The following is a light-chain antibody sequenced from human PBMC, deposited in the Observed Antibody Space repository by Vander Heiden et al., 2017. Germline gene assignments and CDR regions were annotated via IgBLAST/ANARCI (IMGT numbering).Light chain of an antibody. CDR1: SGHRTYI. Sequence: QPVLPQSSSASPSLGSPVKLTSTLSSGHRTYIIAWHRPQQGQAPQYLLNLEGSGSYSRRSGIPDRFSGSSSGSDRYLTISELQAEDEADYYCETWDISTRVFGGGTKLTVL. V-gene: IGLV4-60*03. J-gene: IGLJ3*02. CDR2: LEGSGSY. CDR3: ETWDISTRV.